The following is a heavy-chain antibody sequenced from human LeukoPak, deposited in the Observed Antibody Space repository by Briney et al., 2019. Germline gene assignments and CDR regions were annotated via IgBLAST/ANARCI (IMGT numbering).Heavy chain of an antibody. CDR1: GYSISSGYD. D-gene: IGHD2-21*01. CDR2: IHFSGAN. J-gene: IGHJ6*03. V-gene: IGHV4-38-2*02. CDR3: ARGLIVSQIYYMDV. Sequence: SETLPLTCSVSGYSISSGYDWGWIRQSLEKGLEWIASIHFSGANYYNPSLKSRVTISVDTSKNQFSLKLSSVTAADTAVYYCARGLIVSQIYYMDVWGKGTTVTVSS.